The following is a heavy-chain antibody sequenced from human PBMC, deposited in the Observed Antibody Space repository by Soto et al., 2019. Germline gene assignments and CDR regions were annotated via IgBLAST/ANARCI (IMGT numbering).Heavy chain of an antibody. J-gene: IGHJ4*02. CDR3: ARESLGSSSPFDY. CDR2: IYYGGST. D-gene: IGHD6-6*01. Sequence: SSETLSLTCTVSGGAISSGDYYWCWIGQPPGKGLEWIGYIYYGGSTYYNPSLKSRVTISVDTSKNLLSLKLSSVAAADTAVYYCARESLGSSSPFDYWGQGTLVTVSS. CDR1: GGAISSGDYY. V-gene: IGHV4-30-4*01.